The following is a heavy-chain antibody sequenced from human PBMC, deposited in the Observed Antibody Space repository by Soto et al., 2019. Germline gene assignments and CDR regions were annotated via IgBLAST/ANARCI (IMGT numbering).Heavy chain of an antibody. D-gene: IGHD5-18*01. V-gene: IGHV1-46*03. CDR1: GYTFTSYY. CDR2: INPSGGST. CDR3: ARGGEIQLWSYYYYYGMDV. J-gene: IGHJ6*02. Sequence: QVQLVQSGAEGKKPGASVKVSCKASGYTFTSYYMHWVRQAPGQGLEWMGIINPSGGSTSYAQKFQGRVTMTRDTSTSTVYMELSSLRSEDTAVYYCARGGEIQLWSYYYYYGMDVWGQGTTVTVSS.